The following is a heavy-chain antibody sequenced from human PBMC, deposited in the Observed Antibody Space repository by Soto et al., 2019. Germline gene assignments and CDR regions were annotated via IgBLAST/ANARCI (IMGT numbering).Heavy chain of an antibody. CDR2: ISYDGSNK. CDR3: AKDTVAAAGKDYYYGMDV. J-gene: IGHJ6*02. Sequence: PGGSLRLSCAASGFTFSSYGMHWVRQAPGKGLEWVAVISYDGSNKYYADSVKGRFTISRDNSKNTLYLQMNSLRAEDTAVYYCAKDTVAAAGKDYYYGMDVWGQGTTVTVSS. V-gene: IGHV3-30*18. D-gene: IGHD6-13*01. CDR1: GFTFSSYG.